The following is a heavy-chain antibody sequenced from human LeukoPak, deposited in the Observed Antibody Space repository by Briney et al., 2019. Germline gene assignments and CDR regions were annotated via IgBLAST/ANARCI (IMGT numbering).Heavy chain of an antibody. V-gene: IGHV4-59*01. D-gene: IGHD3-10*01. Sequence: SETLSLTCTVSGGSISSYYWSWIRQPPGKGLDWIGYIYYSGSTNYNPSRRSRVTISLDTSKNQFSLKLSSVTAADTAVYYCARSSYYYGADAFNIWGQGTMVTVSS. CDR2: IYYSGST. CDR3: ARSSYYYGADAFNI. CDR1: GGSISSYY. J-gene: IGHJ3*02.